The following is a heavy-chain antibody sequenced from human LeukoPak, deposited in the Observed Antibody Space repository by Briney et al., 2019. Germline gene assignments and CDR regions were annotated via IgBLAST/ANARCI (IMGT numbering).Heavy chain of an antibody. V-gene: IGHV4-34*01. D-gene: IGHD2-2*01. Sequence: PSETLSLTCAVYGGSFSGYYWSWIRQPPGKGLEWIGEINHSGSTNYNPSLKSRVTISVDTSKNQFSLKLSSVTAADTAVYYCARGYGPAALYYYYYGMDVWGKGTTVTVSS. CDR2: INHSGST. J-gene: IGHJ6*04. CDR1: GGSFSGYY. CDR3: ARGYGPAALYYYYYGMDV.